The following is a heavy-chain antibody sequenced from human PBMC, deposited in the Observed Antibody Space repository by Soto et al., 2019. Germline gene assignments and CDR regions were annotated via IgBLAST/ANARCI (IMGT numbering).Heavy chain of an antibody. V-gene: IGHV3-74*01. CDR2: INGDGSSL. CDR3: AIGATGYGNFVY. Sequence: EVQLVESGGGLVQPGGSLRLSCAASGFTFSSYWMHWVRQAPGKGLVWVSRINGDGSSLYYADSVKGRLTISRDSAKNTLYLQIISLRDEETGVYYGAIGATGYGNFVYWGQGTLVTVSS. D-gene: IGHD5-12*01. CDR1: GFTFSSYW. J-gene: IGHJ4*02.